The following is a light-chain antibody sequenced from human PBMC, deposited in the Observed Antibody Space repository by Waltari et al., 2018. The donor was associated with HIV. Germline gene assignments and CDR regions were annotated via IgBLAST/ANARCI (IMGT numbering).Light chain of an antibody. V-gene: IGKV3-11*01. CDR1: QAVYTY. Sequence: VLTQSPATLSLSPGERGSLSCLTSQAVYTYLAWYQQKPGQPPRLLIHNASNRAPGIPARFSGGWSGTDFTLTISSVEPEDFAVYYCQQRGSRPFIFGPGTRVEIK. J-gene: IGKJ3*01. CDR3: QQRGSRPFI. CDR2: NAS.